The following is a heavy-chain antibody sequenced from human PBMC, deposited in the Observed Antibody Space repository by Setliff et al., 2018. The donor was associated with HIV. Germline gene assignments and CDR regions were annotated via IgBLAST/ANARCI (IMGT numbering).Heavy chain of an antibody. CDR1: GGILSTYV. CDR3: ARETAPAHYYGSGSYRLHAFDV. Sequence: SVKVSCKASGGILSTYVTIWVRQAPGQGLEWLGGIIPLFGRASYAQKFQGRVTITADESTNTAYMELSSLRSGDTAVYYCARETAPAHYYGSGSYRLHAFDVWGQGTMVTVSS. CDR2: IIPLFGRA. V-gene: IGHV1-69*13. D-gene: IGHD3-10*01. J-gene: IGHJ3*01.